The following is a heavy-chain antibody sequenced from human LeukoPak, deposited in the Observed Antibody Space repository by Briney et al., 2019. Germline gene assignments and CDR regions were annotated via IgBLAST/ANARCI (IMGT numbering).Heavy chain of an antibody. CDR1: GGSFSGYY. Sequence: SETLSLTCAVYGGSFSGYYWSWIRQPPGKGLEWIGEINHSGSTNYNPSLKSRVTISVDTSKNQFSLKLSSVTAADTAVYYCARDGVGSSSWYYYYYMDVWGKGTTVTVSS. CDR3: ARDGVGSSSWYYYYYMDV. CDR2: INHSGST. J-gene: IGHJ6*03. D-gene: IGHD6-13*01. V-gene: IGHV4-34*01.